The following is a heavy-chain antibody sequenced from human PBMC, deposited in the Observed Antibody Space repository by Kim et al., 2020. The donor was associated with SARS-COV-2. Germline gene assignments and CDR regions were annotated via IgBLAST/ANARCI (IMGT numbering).Heavy chain of an antibody. V-gene: IGHV3-33*01. CDR2: IWYDGSNE. CDR1: GFPFGGYG. D-gene: IGHD6-13*01. J-gene: IGHJ6*02. CDR3: ARGSGIAAVGTQYGMDV. Sequence: GGSLRLSCAASGFPFGGYGMHCVRQAPGKGLEWVAAIWYDGSNEFYGDSMKGRFTISRDNTKNTLYLLMNSLRVEDTAVYYCARGSGIAAVGTQYGMDVWGQGTTVTVSS.